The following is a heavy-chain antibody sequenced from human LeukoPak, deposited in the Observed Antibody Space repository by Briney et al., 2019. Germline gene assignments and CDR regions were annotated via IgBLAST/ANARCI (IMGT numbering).Heavy chain of an antibody. CDR1: GGSISSSSYY. V-gene: IGHV4-39*01. D-gene: IGHD3-3*01. CDR2: IYYSGIT. J-gene: IGHJ4*02. Sequence: SETLSLTCTVSGGSISSSSYYWGWIRQPPGQGLEWIGSIYYSGITYYNQSLKSRVTISVDKSMNQFSVMLSPLTAADAAVYYCARLFGVVTYFDYRGQGTLVTVSS. CDR3: ARLFGVVTYFDY.